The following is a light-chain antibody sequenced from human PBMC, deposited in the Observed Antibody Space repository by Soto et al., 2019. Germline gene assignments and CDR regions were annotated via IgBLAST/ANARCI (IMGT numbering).Light chain of an antibody. CDR2: AAS. J-gene: IGKJ1*01. CDR1: QSISSY. Sequence: DIQMSQTPSSLSASVGDRVTITCQTSQSISSYLNWYQQKPGKAPKLLIYAASSLQSGVPSRFSGSGSGTDFTLTISSLQPEDFATYYCQQSYITPQTFGQGTKVDIK. V-gene: IGKV1-39*01. CDR3: QQSYITPQT.